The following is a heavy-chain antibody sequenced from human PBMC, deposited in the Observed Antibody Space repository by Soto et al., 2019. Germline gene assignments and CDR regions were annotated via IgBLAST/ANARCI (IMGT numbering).Heavy chain of an antibody. Sequence: EVQLLESGGGLAQPGESLTLSCAASGFMFSGYAMSWVRQAPGKGLEWVSAVSNSGTSTSYADLVQGRFTISRDHSKNTLYLQMSSLGAADTALYYCVKDLAASGWFDPWGQGTLVIVSS. J-gene: IGHJ5*02. D-gene: IGHD2-15*01. V-gene: IGHV3-23*01. CDR3: VKDLAASGWFDP. CDR1: GFMFSGYA. CDR2: VSNSGTST.